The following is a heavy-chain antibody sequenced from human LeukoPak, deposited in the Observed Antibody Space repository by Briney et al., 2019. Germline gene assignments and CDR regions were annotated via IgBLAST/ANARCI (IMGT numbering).Heavy chain of an antibody. CDR1: GGSISSSSYY. V-gene: IGHV4-39*01. J-gene: IGHJ4*02. CDR2: IYYSGST. D-gene: IGHD2-2*01. Sequence: SETLSLTCTVSGGSISSSSYYWGWIRQPPGKGLEWIGSIYYSGSTNYNPSLKSRVTISVDTSKNQFSLKLSSVTAADTAVYYCARAGREVPAATFDYWGQGTLVTVSS. CDR3: ARAGREVPAATFDY.